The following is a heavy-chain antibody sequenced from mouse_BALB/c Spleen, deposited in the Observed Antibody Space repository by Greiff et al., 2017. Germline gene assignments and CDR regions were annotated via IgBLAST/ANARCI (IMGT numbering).Heavy chain of an antibody. D-gene: IGHD1-1*01. J-gene: IGHJ1*01. Sequence: EVNVVESGGGLVKPGGSLKLSCAASGFAFSSYDMSWVRQTPEKRLEWVAYISSGGGSTYYPDTVKGRFTISRDNAKNTLYLQMSSLKSEDTAMYYCASLPYYGSSYGYFDVWGAGTTVTVSS. CDR2: ISSGGGST. CDR3: ASLPYYGSSYGYFDV. CDR1: GFAFSSYD. V-gene: IGHV5-12-1*01.